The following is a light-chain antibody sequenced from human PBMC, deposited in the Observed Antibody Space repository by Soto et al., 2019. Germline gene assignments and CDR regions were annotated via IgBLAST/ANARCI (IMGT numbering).Light chain of an antibody. Sequence: EIVLSQSPGTLSLSPGERATLSCRASQSVNIKLAWYQQKPGQAPRLLIYDTSTRATGIPARFSGSGSGTEFTLTISSLQSEDFAVYYCQQYNKWPPITFGQRTRLEI. CDR3: QQYNKWPPIT. J-gene: IGKJ5*01. CDR1: QSVNIK. V-gene: IGKV3-15*01. CDR2: DTS.